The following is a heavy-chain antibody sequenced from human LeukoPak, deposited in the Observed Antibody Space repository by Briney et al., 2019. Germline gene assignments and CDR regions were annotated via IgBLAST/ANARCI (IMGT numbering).Heavy chain of an antibody. V-gene: IGHV1-2*06. Sequence: GASVKVSCKASGYTFTGYYMHWVRQAPGQGLEWMGRINPNSGGTNYAQKFQGRVTMTRDTSISTAYMELSRLRSDDTAVYYCARDHVVINAARPAYGYWGQGTLVTVSS. CDR3: ARDHVVINAARPAYGY. CDR2: INPNSGGT. J-gene: IGHJ4*02. CDR1: GYTFTGYY. D-gene: IGHD6-6*01.